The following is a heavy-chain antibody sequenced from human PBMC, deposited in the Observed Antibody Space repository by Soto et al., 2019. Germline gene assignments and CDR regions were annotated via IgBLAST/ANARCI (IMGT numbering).Heavy chain of an antibody. CDR2: IHAGNGNT. CDR1: GYTFGSYE. V-gene: IGHV1-3*01. Sequence: SGKVSCKTSGYTFGSYEMHWVRQAPGQKLEWMGWIHAGNGNTKYSQKFQDRVTIIRDTSATTVYMELSSLRSEDTAVYFCAGALGHIYARGYWGQGTLVTV. J-gene: IGHJ4*02. D-gene: IGHD3-10*02. CDR3: AGALGHIYARGY.